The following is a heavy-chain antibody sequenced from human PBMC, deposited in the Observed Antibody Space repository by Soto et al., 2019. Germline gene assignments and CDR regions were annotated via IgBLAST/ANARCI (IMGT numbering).Heavy chain of an antibody. J-gene: IGHJ6*02. V-gene: IGHV1-18*01. CDR1: GYTFSMSG. CDR3: AREGPRPYYYYGMDV. CDR2: ISGYNGNT. Sequence: GVSVKVSCKSSGYTFSMSGISWVRQAPGQGLEWMGWISGYNGNTNYEQKFQDRVTMTTDTTTNTAYMELRSLRSDDTAVYYCAREGPRPYYYYGMDVWGQGTTVTVSS.